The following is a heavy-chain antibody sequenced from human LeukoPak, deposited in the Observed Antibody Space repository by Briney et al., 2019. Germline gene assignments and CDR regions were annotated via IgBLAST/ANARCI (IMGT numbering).Heavy chain of an antibody. J-gene: IGHJ4*02. D-gene: IGHD4-17*01. V-gene: IGHV3-30*18. CDR1: GFIFSDFW. Sequence: GGSLRLSCAASGFIFSDFWMTWVRQAPGKGLEWVAVISYDGSNKYYADSVKGRFTISRDNSKNTLYLQMNSLRAEDTAVYYCAKAGDYDPDYWGQGTLVTVSS. CDR3: AKAGDYDPDY. CDR2: ISYDGSNK.